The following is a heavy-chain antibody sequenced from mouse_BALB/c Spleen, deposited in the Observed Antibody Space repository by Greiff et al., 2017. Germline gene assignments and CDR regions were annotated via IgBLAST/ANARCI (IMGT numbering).Heavy chain of an antibody. V-gene: IGHV1-15*01. CDR1: GYTFTDYE. Sequence: VQLQQSGAELVRPGASVTLSCKASGYTFTDYEMHWVKQTPVHGLEWIGAIDPETGGTAYNQKFKGKATLTADKSSSTAYMELRSLTSEDSAVYYCTNYYGNYGWFAYWGQGTLVTVSA. D-gene: IGHD2-1*01. CDR3: TNYYGNYGWFAY. J-gene: IGHJ3*01. CDR2: IDPETGGT.